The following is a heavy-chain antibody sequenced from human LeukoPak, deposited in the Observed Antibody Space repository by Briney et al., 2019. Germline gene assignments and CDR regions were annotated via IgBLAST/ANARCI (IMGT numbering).Heavy chain of an antibody. D-gene: IGHD3-22*01. J-gene: IGHJ4*02. CDR3: ARDSGEYYYDSSGYLDY. CDR2: ISSSGSTI. Sequence: KPGGSLRLSCAASGFTFSDYYMSWIHQAPGKGLEWVLYISSSGSTIYYADSVKGRFTISRDNAKNSLYLQMNSLRAEDTAVYYCARDSGEYYYDSSGYLDYWGQGTLVTVSS. CDR1: GFTFSDYY. V-gene: IGHV3-11*01.